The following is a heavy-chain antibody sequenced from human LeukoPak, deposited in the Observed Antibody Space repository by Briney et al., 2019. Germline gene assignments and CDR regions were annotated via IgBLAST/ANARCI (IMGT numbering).Heavy chain of an antibody. CDR3: AQKAPFSPGYSQN. V-gene: IGHV4-59*01. D-gene: IGHD2/OR15-2a*01. CDR2: IFHSGTT. Sequence: SETLSLTCTVSGGSINSFYWTWIRQPPEKGLEWIGYIFHSGTTNFNPSLKSRVTISVDTSKNQFSLKLSSVTAADTAMYYCAQKAPFSPGYSQNWGQGTLVTVSS. CDR1: GGSINSFY. J-gene: IGHJ1*01.